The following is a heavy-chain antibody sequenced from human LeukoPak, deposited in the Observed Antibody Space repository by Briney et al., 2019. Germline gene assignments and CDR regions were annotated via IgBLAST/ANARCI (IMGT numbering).Heavy chain of an antibody. CDR1: GLTGSSNF. CDR3: ASSGTASRGAMDV. CDR2: IYSGGST. Sequence: GGSLRLSRAASGLTGSSNFITWVRQAPGRGLEWVSAIYSGGSTFYADSVRGRFNISRYNSRKTMFLQMSSLRVEDAGVYYCASSGTASRGAMDVWGQGTTVTVSS. V-gene: IGHV3-66*01. D-gene: IGHD1-1*01. J-gene: IGHJ6*02.